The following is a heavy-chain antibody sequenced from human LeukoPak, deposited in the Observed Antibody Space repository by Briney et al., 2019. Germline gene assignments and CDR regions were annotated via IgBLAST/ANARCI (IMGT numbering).Heavy chain of an antibody. CDR3: ARDRGRAVAGTSGMDV. Sequence: SETLSLTCTVSGDSISNYYWNWIRQPAGKGLEWIGRIYTSGSTNYNPSLKSRVTMSVDTSKNQFSLKLSSVTAADTAVYYCARDRGRAVAGTSGMDVWGQGTTVTVSS. D-gene: IGHD6-19*01. V-gene: IGHV4-4*07. J-gene: IGHJ6*02. CDR2: IYTSGST. CDR1: GDSISNYY.